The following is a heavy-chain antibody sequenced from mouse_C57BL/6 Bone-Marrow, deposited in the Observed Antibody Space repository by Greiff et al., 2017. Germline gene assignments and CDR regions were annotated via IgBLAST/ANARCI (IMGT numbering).Heavy chain of an antibody. V-gene: IGHV1-74*01. Sequence: VQLQQPGAELVKPGASVKVSCKASGYTFTSYWMHWVKQRPGQGLEWIGRIHPSDSDTNYNQKFKGKATLTVVKSSSTAYMQLSSLTSEDSAVYYCAIGVIAELLRGYWGQGTTLTVSS. D-gene: IGHD1-1*01. CDR1: GYTFTSYW. J-gene: IGHJ2*01. CDR3: AIGVIAELLRGY. CDR2: IHPSDSDT.